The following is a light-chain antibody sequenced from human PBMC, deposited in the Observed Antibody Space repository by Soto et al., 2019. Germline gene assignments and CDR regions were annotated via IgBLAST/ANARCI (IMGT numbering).Light chain of an antibody. CDR3: QKYNIAPWT. CDR1: QDISHY. Sequence: DIQMTQSPSSLSASVGDRVTISCRASQDISHYLAWYQQKPGKVPRLLIFGASTLRSGVTSRFSGSGSGIDFTLTISSLQPEDVATYYCQKYNIAPWTFGQGTKVEIK. J-gene: IGKJ1*01. V-gene: IGKV1-27*01. CDR2: GAS.